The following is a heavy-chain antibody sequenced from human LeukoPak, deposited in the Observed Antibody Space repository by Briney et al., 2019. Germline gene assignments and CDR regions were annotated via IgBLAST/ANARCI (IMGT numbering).Heavy chain of an antibody. J-gene: IGHJ5*01. Sequence: SETLSLTCAVYGGSFRNYWWTWIRQPPAKGLEWIGEIHDSGRTNYNPSLTSRVTISVDTSKNQFSLKLSSVIAADTAVYFCVRGGYWTFDSWGQGILVTVSS. CDR1: GGSFRNYW. CDR3: VRGGYWTFDS. V-gene: IGHV4-34*01. D-gene: IGHD3-22*01. CDR2: IHDSGRT.